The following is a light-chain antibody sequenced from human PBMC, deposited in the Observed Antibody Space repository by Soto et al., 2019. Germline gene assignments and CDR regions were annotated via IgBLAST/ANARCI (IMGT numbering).Light chain of an antibody. J-gene: IGLJ2*01. CDR3: AAWDDSLNGPV. CDR1: SSNIGSNT. CDR2: SNN. V-gene: IGLV1-44*01. Sequence: QLVLTQSPSASGTPGQRVTISCSGSSSNIGSNTVNWYQQLPGTAPKLLMYSNNQRPSGVPDRFSGSKSGTSASLAISGLQSEDEADYYCAAWDDSLNGPVFGGGTKLTVL.